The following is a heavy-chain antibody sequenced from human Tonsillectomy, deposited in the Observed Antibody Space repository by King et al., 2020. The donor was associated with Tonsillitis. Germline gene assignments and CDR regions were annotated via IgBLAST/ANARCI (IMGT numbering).Heavy chain of an antibody. CDR2: VPYSGST. CDR1: GDSISDYY. Sequence: QLQESGPGLVKPSETLSLTCTVSGDSISDYYWSWIRQPPGKGLEWIGYVPYSGSTNYNPSLKSRVTISVDTSKNQSSLRLSSVTAAATAVYYCARTFYASGSFPGCFDYWGQGTLVTVSS. CDR3: ARTFYASGSFPGCFDY. D-gene: IGHD3-10*01. J-gene: IGHJ4*02. V-gene: IGHV4-59*01.